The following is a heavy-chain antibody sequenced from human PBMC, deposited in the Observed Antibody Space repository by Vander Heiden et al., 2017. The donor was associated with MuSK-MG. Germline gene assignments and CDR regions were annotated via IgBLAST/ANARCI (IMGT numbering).Heavy chain of an antibody. V-gene: IGHV1-69*04. CDR3: ARELVVVPAAIRAFDI. Sequence: QVQLVQSGAEVKKPGSSVKVSCKASGGTFSSYAISWVRQAPGQGLEWMGGIIPILGIANYAQKFQGRVTITADESTSTAYMELSSLRSEDTAVYYCARELVVVPAAIRAFDIWGQGKMVTVSS. CDR2: IIPILGIA. CDR1: GGTFSSYA. J-gene: IGHJ3*02. D-gene: IGHD2-2*02.